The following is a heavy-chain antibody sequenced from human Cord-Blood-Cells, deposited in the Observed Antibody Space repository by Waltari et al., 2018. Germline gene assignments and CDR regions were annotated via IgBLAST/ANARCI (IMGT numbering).Heavy chain of an antibody. J-gene: IGHJ2*01. CDR3: ARPTVPAATAYFDL. D-gene: IGHD2-2*01. CDR1: GGSFSGYY. CDR2: INHSGST. V-gene: IGHV4-34*01. Sequence: QVQLQQWGAGLLKPSETLSLTCAVYGGSFSGYYWSWIRQPPGKGLEWIGEINHSGSTNYNPSLKSRVTRSVDTSKNQFSLKLSSVTAADTAVYYCARPTVPAATAYFDLWGRGTLVTVSS.